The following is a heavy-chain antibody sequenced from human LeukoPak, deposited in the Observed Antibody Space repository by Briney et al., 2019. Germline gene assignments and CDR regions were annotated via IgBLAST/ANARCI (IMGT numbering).Heavy chain of an antibody. CDR1: GFSFSSYG. D-gene: IGHD2-2*02. CDR2: IWYDGTNE. J-gene: IGHJ5*02. Sequence: GTSLRLSCAASGFSFSSYGMHWVRQAPGKGLEWVALIWYDGTNEYYADSVKGRSTISRDNSKTTLYLQMNSLTAEDTGVYYCTRDMADGYTTGWFVSWGPGTQVTVSS. CDR3: TRDMADGYTTGWFVS. V-gene: IGHV3-33*01.